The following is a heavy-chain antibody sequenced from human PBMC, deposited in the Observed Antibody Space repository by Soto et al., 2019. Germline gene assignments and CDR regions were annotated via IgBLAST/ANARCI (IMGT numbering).Heavy chain of an antibody. D-gene: IGHD6-13*01. Sequence: EVQLVESGGGLIQPGGSLRLSCAASGFTVSSNYMSWVRQAPGKGLEWVSVIYSGGSTYYVDSVKGRFTISRDNSKNTLYLQMNSLRAEDTAVYYCARGKIAAAGSPLDYWGQGTLVTVSS. CDR2: IYSGGST. CDR3: ARGKIAAAGSPLDY. J-gene: IGHJ4*02. CDR1: GFTVSSNY. V-gene: IGHV3-53*01.